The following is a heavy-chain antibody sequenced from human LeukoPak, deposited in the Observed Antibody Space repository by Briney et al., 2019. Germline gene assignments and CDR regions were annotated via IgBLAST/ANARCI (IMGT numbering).Heavy chain of an antibody. CDR2: IYYSGST. Sequence: SETLSLTCTVSGGSVSSGSYYWSWIRQPPGKGLEWIGYIYYSGSTNYNPSLKSRVTISVDTSKNQFSLKLSSVTAADTAVYYCAREGASGSYYSPRDAFDIWGQGTMVTVSS. J-gene: IGHJ3*02. D-gene: IGHD1-26*01. V-gene: IGHV4-61*01. CDR3: AREGASGSYYSPRDAFDI. CDR1: GGSVSSGSYY.